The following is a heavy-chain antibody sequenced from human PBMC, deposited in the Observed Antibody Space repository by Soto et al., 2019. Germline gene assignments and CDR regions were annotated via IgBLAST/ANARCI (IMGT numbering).Heavy chain of an antibody. CDR2: IYYSGST. D-gene: IGHD2-15*01. J-gene: IGHJ3*02. CDR1: GGSISSGGYY. Sequence: PSETLSLTCTVSGGSISSGGYYWSWIREHPGKGMEWIGYIYYSGSTYYNPSLKSRVTISVDTSKNQFSLKLSSVTAADTAVYYCARYCSGSSCYRDSFAIWGQGTMVPVSS. V-gene: IGHV4-31*03. CDR3: ARYCSGSSCYRDSFAI.